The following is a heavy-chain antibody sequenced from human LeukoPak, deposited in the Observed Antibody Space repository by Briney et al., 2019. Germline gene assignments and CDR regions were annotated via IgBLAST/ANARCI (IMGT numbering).Heavy chain of an antibody. Sequence: SETLSLTCTVSGGSISSGSYYWSWIRQPAGKGLEWIGRIYTSGSTNYNPSLKSRVTISVDTSKNQFSLKLSSVTAADTAVYYCARDWGIAARPRGWDYYYYMDVWGKGTTVTVSS. D-gene: IGHD6-6*01. V-gene: IGHV4-61*02. J-gene: IGHJ6*03. CDR2: IYTSGST. CDR1: GGSISSGSYY. CDR3: ARDWGIAARPRGWDYYYYMDV.